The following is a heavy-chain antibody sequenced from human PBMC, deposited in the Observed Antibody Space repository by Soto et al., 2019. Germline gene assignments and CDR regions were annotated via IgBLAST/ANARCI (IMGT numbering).Heavy chain of an antibody. V-gene: IGHV1-3*01. J-gene: IGHJ5*02. CDR2: INAGNGNT. D-gene: IGHD6-19*01. CDR3: ARGGAIAVAGRPPAGWFDP. CDR1: GYTFTSYA. Sequence: ASVKVSCEASGYTFTSYAMHWVRQAPGQRLEWMGWINAGNGNTKYSQKFQGRVTITRDTSASTAYMELSSLRSEDTAVYYCARGGAIAVAGRPPAGWFDPWGQGTLVTVSS.